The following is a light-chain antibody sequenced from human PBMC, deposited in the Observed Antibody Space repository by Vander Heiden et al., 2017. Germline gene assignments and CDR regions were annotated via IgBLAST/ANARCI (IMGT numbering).Light chain of an antibody. V-gene: IGKV1-33*01. CDR3: QQHNTVPYT. CDR1: QAIANY. Sequence: DIQMTQSPSSLSASVGDRVTITCQASQAIANYLNWYQQKPGKAPKLLIYDASNLETGAPSRFSGSGSGTDFTFSISSLQPEDIATYYCQQHNTVPYTFGQGTKLEI. CDR2: DAS. J-gene: IGKJ2*01.